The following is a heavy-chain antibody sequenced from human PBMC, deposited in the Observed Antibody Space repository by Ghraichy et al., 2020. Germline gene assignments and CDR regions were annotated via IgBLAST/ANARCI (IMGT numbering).Heavy chain of an antibody. V-gene: IGHV3-23*01. CDR2: ISGSGGST. CDR1: GFTFSSYA. CDR3: AKGMGYCSSTSCYNWEVFDY. Sequence: LSLTCAASGFTFSSYAMSWVRQAPGKGLEWVSAISGSGGSTYYADSVKGRFTISRDNSKNTLYLQMNSLRAEDTAVYYCAKGMGYCSSTSCYNWEVFDYWGQGTLVTVSS. D-gene: IGHD2-2*02. J-gene: IGHJ4*02.